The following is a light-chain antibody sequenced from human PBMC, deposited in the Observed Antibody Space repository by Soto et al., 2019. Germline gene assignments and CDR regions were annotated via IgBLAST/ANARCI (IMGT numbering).Light chain of an antibody. Sequence: QSALTQPPSASGSPGQSVTISCTGTSSDIGSYNFVSWYQQHPGKAPKVMLYEVSKRPSGVPDRFSGSKSGNTASLTVSGLQDDDEAYYYCSSNAGGNIVVFGGGTKVTVL. CDR1: SSDIGSYNF. CDR3: SSNAGGNIVV. V-gene: IGLV2-8*01. CDR2: EVS. J-gene: IGLJ2*01.